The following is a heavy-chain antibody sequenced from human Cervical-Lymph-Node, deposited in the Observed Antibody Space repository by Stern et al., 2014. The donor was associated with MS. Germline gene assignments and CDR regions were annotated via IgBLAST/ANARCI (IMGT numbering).Heavy chain of an antibody. Sequence: VQLVESGAEVKKHGASVKVSCKASGYIFGDYGINWVRQARGQGLEWMGWVNSYNDKTHYAQNFQGRVTMTTDASTTTAYMELRGLRSDDTAVYYCARGDFGVVTNNWFDSWGQGTLVTVSS. V-gene: IGHV1-18*01. CDR1: GYIFGDYG. CDR3: ARGDFGVVTNNWFDS. D-gene: IGHD3-3*01. J-gene: IGHJ5*01. CDR2: VNSYNDKT.